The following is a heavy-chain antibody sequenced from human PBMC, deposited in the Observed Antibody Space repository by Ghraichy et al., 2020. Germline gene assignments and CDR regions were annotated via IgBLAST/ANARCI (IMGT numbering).Heavy chain of an antibody. J-gene: IGHJ6*03. CDR2: LSGSGVST. D-gene: IGHD3-10*01. CDR3: AKHPAVGSYYYMDV. Sequence: GDLRLSCAASGFTFSSYAMSWVRQAPGKGLEWVSALSGSGVSTYYADSVKGRFTISRDNAKNTLFLQMSSLRAEETAIYYCAKHPAVGSYYYMDVWGKGTTVTVSS. CDR1: GFTFSSYA. V-gene: IGHV3-23*01.